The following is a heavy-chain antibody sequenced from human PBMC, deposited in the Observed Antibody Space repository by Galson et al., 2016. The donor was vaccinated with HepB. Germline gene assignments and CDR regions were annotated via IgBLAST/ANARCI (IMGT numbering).Heavy chain of an antibody. CDR1: GGSINSTNW. V-gene: IGHV4-4*02. D-gene: IGHD5-24*01. CDR3: SGGELARGFDP. CDR2: IYQSGTT. J-gene: IGHJ5*02. Sequence: SETLSLTCAVSGGSINSTNWWNWVRQPPGKGLEWIGDIYQSGTTHYNSSLKSRVTLSIDNPKNQFSLRMTSVAAADTAVYYCSGGELARGFDPWGQGSLVTVSS.